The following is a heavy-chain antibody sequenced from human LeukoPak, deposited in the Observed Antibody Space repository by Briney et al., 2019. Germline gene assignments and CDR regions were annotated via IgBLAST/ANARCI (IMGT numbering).Heavy chain of an antibody. CDR1: GYRFTSDW. CDR3: ARLSGRVVCSAGSCYIDS. CDR2: IYPGDSDT. D-gene: IGHD2-15*01. Sequence: GESLKISCQGSGYRFTSDWIGWVRQMPGKGLEWMAIIYPGDSDTRYSPSFQGQVTISADKSVNTAYLQWSSLKASDTAMYYCARLSGRVVCSAGSCYIDSWGQGTLVTVSS. J-gene: IGHJ4*02. V-gene: IGHV5-51*01.